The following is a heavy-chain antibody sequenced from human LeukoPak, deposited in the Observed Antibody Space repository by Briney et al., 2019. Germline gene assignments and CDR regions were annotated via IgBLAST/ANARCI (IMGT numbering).Heavy chain of an antibody. J-gene: IGHJ3*01. V-gene: IGHV4-39*01. Sequence: SETLSLTCTVSGGSISSSSYYWGWIRQPPGKGLEWIGSIYYSGSTYYNPSLKSRVTISVDTSKNQFSLKLSSVTAAHTAVFYCARHRMYYYDTSGRGVADAFDFWGQGTTVTVSS. CDR2: IYYSGST. D-gene: IGHD3-22*01. CDR1: GGSISSSSYY. CDR3: ARHRMYYYDTSGRGVADAFDF.